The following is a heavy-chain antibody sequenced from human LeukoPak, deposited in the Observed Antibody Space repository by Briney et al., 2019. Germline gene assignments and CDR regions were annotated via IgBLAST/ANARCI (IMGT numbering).Heavy chain of an antibody. Sequence: GRSLRPSCEASGFTLSSSWMHWVRQAPGKGLVWVSRIKNDGSDASYADSVKGRFTISRDNAKNTLYLQMNSLRAEDTAIYYCARPIVTTINSLDDWGPGTLVTVSS. CDR1: GFTLSSSW. CDR3: ARPIVTTINSLDD. D-gene: IGHD5-12*01. J-gene: IGHJ4*02. CDR2: IKNDGSDA. V-gene: IGHV3-74*01.